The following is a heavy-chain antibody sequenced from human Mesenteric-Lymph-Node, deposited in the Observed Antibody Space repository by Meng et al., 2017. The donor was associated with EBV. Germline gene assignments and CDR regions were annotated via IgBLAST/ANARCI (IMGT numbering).Heavy chain of an antibody. CDR1: DGSISSGRFS. J-gene: IGHJ5*02. CDR2: ISQSGST. V-gene: IGHV4-30-2*01. D-gene: IGHD2-2*01. CDR3: ARLGYPDP. Sequence: QLQRPESGSGLVKPSQTLSSTCAVADGSISSGRFSWSWIRQPPGKGLEWIGYISQSGSTAYNPSLESRLTISVDKSSNHLSLRLTSMTAADTAVYFCARLGYPDPWGQGTLVTVSS.